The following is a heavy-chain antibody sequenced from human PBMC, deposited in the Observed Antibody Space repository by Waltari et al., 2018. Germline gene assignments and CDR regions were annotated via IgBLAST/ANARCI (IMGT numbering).Heavy chain of an antibody. CDR1: GLPVSSNS. CDR2: IYSGGST. CDR3: ARDHLGTTPYYYGMDV. J-gene: IGHJ6*02. Sequence: EVQLVESGGGLVQPGGSLRLSCAASGLPVSSNSMRWVRQAPGKGLEWVSVIYSGGSTYYADSVKGRFTISRDNSKNTLYLQMNSLRAEDTAVYYCARDHLGTTPYYYGMDVWGQGTTVTVSS. V-gene: IGHV3-66*02. D-gene: IGHD1-7*01.